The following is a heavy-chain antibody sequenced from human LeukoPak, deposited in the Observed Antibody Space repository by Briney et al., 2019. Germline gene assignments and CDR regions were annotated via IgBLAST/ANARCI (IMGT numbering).Heavy chain of an antibody. J-gene: IGHJ6*02. V-gene: IGHV3-48*01. D-gene: IGHD5-12*01. CDR1: GFTFHNSN. Sequence: GGSLRLSCAASGFTFHNSNMNWVRQAPGKGLEWLSFISGSSGTTYYAASVKGRFTISRDNSKNTLYLQMNSLRAEDTAVYYCARDGGGYDNYYYGMDVWGQGTTVTVSS. CDR3: ARDGGGYDNYYYGMDV. CDR2: ISGSSGTT.